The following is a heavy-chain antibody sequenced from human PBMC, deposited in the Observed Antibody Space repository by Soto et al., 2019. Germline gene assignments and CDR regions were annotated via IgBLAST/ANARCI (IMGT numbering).Heavy chain of an antibody. D-gene: IGHD2-15*01. J-gene: IGHJ6*02. CDR1: GYTFSNYG. V-gene: IGHV1-18*01. CDR2: ISAYNGNT. CDR3: VRTKVQGGYYYNGMDV. Sequence: QVQLVQSGAEVKKPGASVKVSCKASGYTFSNYGISWVRQAPGQGLEWMGWISAYNGNTNYAQMLHGRGTMTTDTSTSTAYMELRSLRSDDTAVYYCVRTKVQGGYYYNGMDVWGQGTTVTVSS.